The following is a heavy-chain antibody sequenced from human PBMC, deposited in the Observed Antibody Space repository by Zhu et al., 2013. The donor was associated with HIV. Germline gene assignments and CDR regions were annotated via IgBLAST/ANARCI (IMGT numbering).Heavy chain of an antibody. J-gene: IGHJ6*02. V-gene: IGHV1-2*02. CDR1: GYTFTGYY. CDR2: IKPNSGGT. D-gene: IGHD3-10*01. Sequence: VQLVQSGAEVKKPGASVKVSCKASGYTFTGYYMHWVRQAPGQGLEWMGWIKPNSGGTNYAQKFQGRVTMTRDTSIRTVYMELSRLRSDDTAVYYCARDLVVSTWGRGLVGDRGEPTYGMDRRGAKGTT. CDR3: ARDLVVSTWGRGLVGDRGEPTYGMDRR.